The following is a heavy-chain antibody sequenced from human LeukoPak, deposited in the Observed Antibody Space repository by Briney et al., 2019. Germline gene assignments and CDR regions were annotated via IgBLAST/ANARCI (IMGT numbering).Heavy chain of an antibody. Sequence: SETLSLTCTVSGGSISSYYWSWIRQSPGKGLEWIGFKYYSGSTTYNPSLKSRVTISVDTSKNQFSLKLRSVTAADTALYYCARDKKGTSCYDYWGQGTLVTVSS. CDR1: GGSISSYY. CDR3: ARDKKGTSCYDY. CDR2: KYYSGST. V-gene: IGHV4-59*01. J-gene: IGHJ4*02. D-gene: IGHD2-2*01.